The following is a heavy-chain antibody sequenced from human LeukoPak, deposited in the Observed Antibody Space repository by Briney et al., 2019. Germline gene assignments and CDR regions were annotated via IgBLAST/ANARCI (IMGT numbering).Heavy chain of an antibody. V-gene: IGHV1-2*04. J-gene: IGHJ5*02. CDR3: ARVSSWYGDWFDP. D-gene: IGHD6-13*01. CDR1: GGTFSSYA. Sequence: ASVKVSCKASGGTFSSYAISWVRQAPGQGLEWMGGINPNSGGTNYAQKFQGWVTMTRDTSISTAYMELSRLRSDDTAVYYCARVSSWYGDWFDPWGQGTLVTVSS. CDR2: INPNSGGT.